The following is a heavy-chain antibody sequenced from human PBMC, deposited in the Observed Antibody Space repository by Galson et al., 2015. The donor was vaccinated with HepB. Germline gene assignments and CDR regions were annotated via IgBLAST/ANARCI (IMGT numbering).Heavy chain of an antibody. J-gene: IGHJ4*02. CDR3: ARSGSYAREFDY. V-gene: IGHV3-21*01. Sequence: SLRLSCAASGFTFSSYSMNWVRQAPGKGLEWVSSISSSSSYIYYADSVKGRFTISRDNAKNSLYLQMNSLRAEDTAVYYCARSGSYAREFDYWGQGTLVTVSS. CDR2: ISSSSSYI. D-gene: IGHD1-26*01. CDR1: GFTFSSYS.